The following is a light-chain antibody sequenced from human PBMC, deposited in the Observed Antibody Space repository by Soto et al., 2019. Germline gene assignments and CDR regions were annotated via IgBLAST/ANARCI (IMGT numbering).Light chain of an antibody. CDR3: QQYNSLWT. CDR2: KAS. Sequence: DIQMTQSPSTLSASVGDRVTITCRASQSISSWLAWYQQKPGKAPKLLIYKASSLESGVPSRFSGSGSGTVFTLTISSLQPDDCATYYCQQYNSLWTLGQGTKGEIK. V-gene: IGKV1-5*03. J-gene: IGKJ1*01. CDR1: QSISSW.